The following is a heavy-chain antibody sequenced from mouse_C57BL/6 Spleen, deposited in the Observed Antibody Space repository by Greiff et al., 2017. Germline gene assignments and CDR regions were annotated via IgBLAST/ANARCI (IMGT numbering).Heavy chain of an antibody. D-gene: IGHD2-1*01. CDR1: GYTFTSYW. CDR3: AIGDGNCY. V-gene: IGHV1-74*01. Sequence: VQLQQPGAELVKPGASVKVSCKASGYTFTSYWMHWVKQRPGQGLEWIGRIHQSDSDTNYNQQFKGKATLTVDKYSSTAYMQLSSLTSEDSAVYYCAIGDGNCYWGQGTTLTVSS. J-gene: IGHJ2*01. CDR2: IHQSDSDT.